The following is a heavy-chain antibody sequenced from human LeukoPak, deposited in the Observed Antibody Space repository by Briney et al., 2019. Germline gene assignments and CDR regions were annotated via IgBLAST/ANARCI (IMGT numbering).Heavy chain of an antibody. CDR3: AKVAGPAATYYFDY. D-gene: IGHD2-2*01. CDR1: GFTVSSNY. CDR2: ISGSGGST. Sequence: GGSLRLSCAASGFTVSSNYMSWVRQAPGKGLEWVSAISGSGGSTYYADSVKGRFTISRDNSKNTLYLQMNSLRAEDTAVYYCAKVAGPAATYYFDYWGQGTLVTVSS. J-gene: IGHJ4*02. V-gene: IGHV3-23*01.